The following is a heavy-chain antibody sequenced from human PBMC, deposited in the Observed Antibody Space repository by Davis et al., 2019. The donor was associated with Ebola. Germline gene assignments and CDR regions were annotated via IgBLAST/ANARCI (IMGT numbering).Heavy chain of an antibody. Sequence: SLKISCAASGFTFDDYAMNWVRQAPGKGLEWVSGISWNGGGVGYADSVKGRFTISRDNAKNSLYLQMNSLRAEDTAVYYCAREGLYYYGSGSYYRTFDYWGQGTLVTVSS. CDR2: ISWNGGGV. V-gene: IGHV3-9*01. CDR3: AREGLYYYGSGSYYRTFDY. J-gene: IGHJ4*02. CDR1: GFTFDDYA. D-gene: IGHD3-10*01.